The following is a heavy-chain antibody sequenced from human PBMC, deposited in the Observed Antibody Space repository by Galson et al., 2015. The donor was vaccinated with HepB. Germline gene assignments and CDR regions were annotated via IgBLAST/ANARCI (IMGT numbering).Heavy chain of an antibody. D-gene: IGHD6-19*01. V-gene: IGHV3-64D*06. CDR2: ISSNGGST. CDR1: GFTFSSYA. CDR3: VKDLRSSGRKYYYYGMDV. J-gene: IGHJ6*02. Sequence: SLRLSCAASGFTFSSYAMHWVRQAPGKGLEYVSAISSNGGSTYYADSVKGRFTISRDNSKNTLYLQMSSLRAEDTAVYYCVKDLRSSGRKYYYYGMDVWGQGTTVTVSS.